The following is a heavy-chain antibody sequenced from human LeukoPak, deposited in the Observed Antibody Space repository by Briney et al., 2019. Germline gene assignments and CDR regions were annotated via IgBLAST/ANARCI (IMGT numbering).Heavy chain of an antibody. Sequence: GGSLRLSCTASGFTFGDYAMSWVRQAPGKGLEWVSAISGSGGSTYYADSVKGRFTISRDNSKNTLYLQMNSLRAEDTAVYYCAKDYGRDYGDGSWFDPWGQGTLVTVSS. CDR2: ISGSGGST. CDR3: AKDYGRDYGDGSWFDP. J-gene: IGHJ5*02. V-gene: IGHV3-23*01. CDR1: GFTFGDYA. D-gene: IGHD4-17*01.